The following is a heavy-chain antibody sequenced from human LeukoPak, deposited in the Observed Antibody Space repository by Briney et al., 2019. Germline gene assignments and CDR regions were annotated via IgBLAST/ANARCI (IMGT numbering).Heavy chain of an antibody. V-gene: IGHV3-30*18. CDR2: ISYDGSNK. D-gene: IGHD3-22*01. CDR3: AKDTGEDSSGYYLDY. Sequence: PGGSLRLSCAASGFTFSSYGMHWVRQAPGKGLEWVAVISYDGSNKYYADSVKGRFTISRDNSKNTLYLQMNSLRAEGTAVYYCAKDTGEDSSGYYLDYWGQGTLVTVSS. J-gene: IGHJ4*02. CDR1: GFTFSSYG.